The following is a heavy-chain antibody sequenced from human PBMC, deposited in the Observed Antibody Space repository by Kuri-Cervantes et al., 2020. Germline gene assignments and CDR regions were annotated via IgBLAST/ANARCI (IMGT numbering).Heavy chain of an antibody. V-gene: IGHV1-8*02. Sequence: ASVKVSCKASGYTFTSYDINWVRQATGQGLEWMGWMNPNSGNTGYAQKFQGRVTMTRDTSISTAYMELSRLRSDDTAVYYCAIYGDYVAFDIWGQGTMVTVSS. CDR3: AIYGDYVAFDI. CDR1: GYTFTSYD. D-gene: IGHD4-17*01. CDR2: MNPNSGNT. J-gene: IGHJ3*02.